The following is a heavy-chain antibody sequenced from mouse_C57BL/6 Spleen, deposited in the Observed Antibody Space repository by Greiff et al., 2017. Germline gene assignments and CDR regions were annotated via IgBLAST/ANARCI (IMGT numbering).Heavy chain of an antibody. J-gene: IGHJ2*01. CDR1: GYSITSGYY. CDR2: ISYDGSN. Sequence: EVQLQQSGPGLVKPSQSLSLTCSVTGYSITSGYYWDWIRQVPGNNLEWMGYISYDGSNNYNPTLKNRISITRDTSKNQFFLKLNSVTTEDTATYYCAREGPDFDCWGQGTTLTVAS. D-gene: IGHD3-3*01. V-gene: IGHV3-6*01. CDR3: AREGPDFDC.